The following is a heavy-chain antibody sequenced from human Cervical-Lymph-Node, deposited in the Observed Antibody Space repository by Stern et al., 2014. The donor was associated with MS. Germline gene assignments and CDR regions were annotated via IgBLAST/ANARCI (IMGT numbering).Heavy chain of an antibody. CDR2: IYYSGST. CDR3: ASFRWLAH. Sequence: QLVESGPGLVKPSETLSLTCTVSGGSISSSSYYWGWIRQPPGKGLEWIGSIYYSGSTYYNPSLKSRVTISVDTSKNPFSLKRSSVTAADTAVYYCASFRWLAHWGQGTLVTVSS. D-gene: IGHD6-19*01. V-gene: IGHV4-39*01. J-gene: IGHJ4*02. CDR1: GGSISSSSYY.